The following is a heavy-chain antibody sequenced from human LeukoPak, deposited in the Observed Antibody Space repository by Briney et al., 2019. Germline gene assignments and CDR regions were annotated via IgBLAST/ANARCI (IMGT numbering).Heavy chain of an antibody. CDR1: GGSISSSNW. J-gene: IGHJ4*02. CDR3: ARLIYSSSSSGFDY. D-gene: IGHD6-6*01. CDR2: IYHSGST. Sequence: SETLSLTCAVSGGSISSSNWWSWVRQPPGKGLEWIGEIYHSGSTSYNPSLKSRVTISVDRSKNQFSLELSSVTAADTAVYYCARLIYSSSSSGFDYWGQGTLVTVSS. V-gene: IGHV4-4*02.